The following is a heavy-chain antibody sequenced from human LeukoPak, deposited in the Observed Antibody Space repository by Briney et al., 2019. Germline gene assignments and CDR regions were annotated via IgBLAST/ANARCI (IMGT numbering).Heavy chain of an antibody. Sequence: GGSLRLSCSASGFTFSSYWMHWVRQAPGKGLVWVSRINTDGSSTSYADSVRGRFTISRDNAKNTLYLQMNSLRAEDTAVYYCARRGNYYDSSGYDWFDPRGQGTLVTVSS. CDR3: ARRGNYYDSSGYDWFDP. J-gene: IGHJ5*02. CDR2: INTDGSST. D-gene: IGHD3-22*01. V-gene: IGHV3-74*01. CDR1: GFTFSSYW.